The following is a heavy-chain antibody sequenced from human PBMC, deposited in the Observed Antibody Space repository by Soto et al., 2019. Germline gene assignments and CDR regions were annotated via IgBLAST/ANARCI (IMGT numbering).Heavy chain of an antibody. CDR1: GFMFSNYG. D-gene: IGHD3-22*01. J-gene: IGHJ4*02. CDR2: IYFDESYE. CDR3: AKSGGGGYDSDNDDSGGVLMGPS. Sequence: QVQLMESGGGVVQPGRSLRLSCAASGFMFSNYGMHWVRQAPGKGLEWVALIYFDESYENYADSVRGRFTISRDNSKNTLGLPMKRPRVEDPAVYYCAKSGGGGYDSDNDDSGGVLMGPSWGPGTLVTVSS. V-gene: IGHV3-33*06.